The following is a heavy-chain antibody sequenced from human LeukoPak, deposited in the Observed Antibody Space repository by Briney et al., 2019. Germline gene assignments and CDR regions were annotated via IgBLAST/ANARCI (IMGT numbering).Heavy chain of an antibody. Sequence: GGSLRLSCAASGFTFSSYAMHWVRQAPGKGLEWVAVIWYDGSNKYYADSVKGRFTISRDNSKNTLYLQMNSLRAEDTAVYYCARDYDFWSGLPPPRFYGMDVWGQGTTVTVSS. D-gene: IGHD3-3*01. V-gene: IGHV3-33*08. J-gene: IGHJ6*02. CDR3: ARDYDFWSGLPPPRFYGMDV. CDR1: GFTFSSYA. CDR2: IWYDGSNK.